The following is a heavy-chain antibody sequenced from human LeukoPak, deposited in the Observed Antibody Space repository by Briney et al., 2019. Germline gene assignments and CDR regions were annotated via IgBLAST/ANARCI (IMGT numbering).Heavy chain of an antibody. Sequence: GGSLRLSCAASGFTFSSYVMSWVRQAPGKGLEWVSAISGSGGSTYYADSVKGRFTISRDNSKNTLYLQMNSLRAEDTAVYYCAKAEGSSWYLDYYYMDVWGKGTTVTVSS. CDR3: AKAEGSSWYLDYYYMDV. J-gene: IGHJ6*03. CDR1: GFTFSSYV. D-gene: IGHD6-13*01. V-gene: IGHV3-23*01. CDR2: ISGSGGST.